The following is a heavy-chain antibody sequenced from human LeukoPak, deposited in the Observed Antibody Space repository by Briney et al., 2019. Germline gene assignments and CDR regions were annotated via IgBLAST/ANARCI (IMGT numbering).Heavy chain of an antibody. V-gene: IGHV3-33*01. D-gene: IGHD3-22*01. CDR3: ARAFTSTGYYYVEY. J-gene: IGHJ4*02. CDR1: GFTFSSFG. CDR2: IWYDGNNK. Sequence: GGSLRLSCAASGFTFSSFGMHWVRQAPGQGLEWVAVIWYDGNNKYYADSVKGRFTISRDNSKNTLYLQMNSLRAEDTAVYYCARAFTSTGYYYVEYWGQGTLVTVSS.